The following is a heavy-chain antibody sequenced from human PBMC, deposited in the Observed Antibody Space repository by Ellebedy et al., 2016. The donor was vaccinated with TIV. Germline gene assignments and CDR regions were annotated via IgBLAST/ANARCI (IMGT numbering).Heavy chain of an antibody. Sequence: GGSLRLXXTASGFTFGDYAMSWFRQAPGKGLEWVGFIRSKAYGGTTEYAASVKGRFTISRDDSKSIAYLQMNSLKTEDTAVYYCTRERITMIVVVMGYFDLWGRGTLVTVSS. V-gene: IGHV3-49*03. CDR1: GFTFGDYA. J-gene: IGHJ2*01. CDR2: IRSKAYGGTT. D-gene: IGHD3-22*01. CDR3: TRERITMIVVVMGYFDL.